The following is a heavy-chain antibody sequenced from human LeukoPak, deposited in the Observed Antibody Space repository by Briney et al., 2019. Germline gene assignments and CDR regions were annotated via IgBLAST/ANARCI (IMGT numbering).Heavy chain of an antibody. D-gene: IGHD6-13*01. Sequence: GESLKISCKGSGYTFTSYWIGWVRQLPGKGLEWMGIIYPGDSDTRYSPSFQGQVTISADKSINTAYLQWSSLKASDTAMYYCARWYSSSWRSDYWGQGTLVTVSS. V-gene: IGHV5-51*01. J-gene: IGHJ4*02. CDR2: IYPGDSDT. CDR1: GYTFTSYW. CDR3: ARWYSSSWRSDY.